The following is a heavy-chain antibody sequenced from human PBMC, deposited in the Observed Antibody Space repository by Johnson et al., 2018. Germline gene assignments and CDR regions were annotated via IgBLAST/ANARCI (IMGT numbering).Heavy chain of an antibody. CDR3: ARARSWGIQLYYYYYGMDV. CDR2: IYSCGST. J-gene: IGHJ6*02. CDR1: GFTVSSNY. D-gene: IGHD5-18*01. Sequence: VQLVQSGGGLIQPGGSLRLSCAASGFTVSSNYMSWVRPAPGKGLEWVSVIYSCGSTYYADPVKGRFTISRDNSKNTQDLQMNSLRAEDTAVYYWARARSWGIQLYYYYYGMDVWGQGTTVTVSS. V-gene: IGHV3-66*03.